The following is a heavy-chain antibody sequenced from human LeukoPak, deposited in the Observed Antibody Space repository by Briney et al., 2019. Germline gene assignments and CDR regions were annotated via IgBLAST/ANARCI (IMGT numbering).Heavy chain of an antibody. D-gene: IGHD4-17*01. CDR2: ISSNGGDT. V-gene: IGHV3-64D*06. CDR1: GFTFSTYA. J-gene: IGHJ4*02. CDR3: VNSRMTTVTAFDY. Sequence: GVSLRLSCSASGFTFSTYAMHWVRQAPGKGLEYVSTISSNGGDTYYADSVKGRFTISRDNSKNTLYLQMSSLRAEDTAVYYCVNSRMTTVTAFDYWGQGTLVTVSS.